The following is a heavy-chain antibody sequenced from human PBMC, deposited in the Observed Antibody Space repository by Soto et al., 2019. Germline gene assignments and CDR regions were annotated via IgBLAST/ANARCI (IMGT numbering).Heavy chain of an antibody. CDR2: VISASGSV. CDR3: ARVGSRDAYNYVLDQ. Sequence: QVQAVQSGAEVKKPGSSVKFSCKASGRIFSSFPTSWVRQVPGQGLEWMGGVISASGSVTYAPKFQGRVTMTAVNSAGIGYMELTSLTSEDTAIYYCARVGSRDAYNYVLDQWGPGTMVTVSS. V-gene: IGHV1-69*06. CDR1: GRIFSSFP. D-gene: IGHD5-18*01. J-gene: IGHJ1*01.